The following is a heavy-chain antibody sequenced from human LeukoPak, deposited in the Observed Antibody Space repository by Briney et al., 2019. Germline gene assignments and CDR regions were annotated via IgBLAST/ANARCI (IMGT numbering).Heavy chain of an antibody. V-gene: IGHV4-59*08. Sequence: SETLSLTCTVSGGAISSYYWSWIRRPPGKGLEWLGYVDYSGSTAYNPSLNGRVAISPGTSKNQFSLKLRSVTAADTVVYYCARLNGGNWGPGILVTVSS. CDR1: GGAISSYY. CDR3: ARLNGGN. J-gene: IGHJ4*02. CDR2: VDYSGST. D-gene: IGHD4-23*01.